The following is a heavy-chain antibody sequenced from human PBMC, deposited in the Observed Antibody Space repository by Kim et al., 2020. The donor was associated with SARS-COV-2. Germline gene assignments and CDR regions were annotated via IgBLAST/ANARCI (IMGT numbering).Heavy chain of an antibody. CDR2: ISASGGDT. J-gene: IGHJ4*02. Sequence: GGSLRLSCAASGFTFSSYALSWVRQAPGKGLEWVSRISASGGDTYYADSVQGRFTISRDNSKNALNLEMNSLRVEDTALYYCAKVTTLTAPFYDYWGQGTLVTVSS. CDR1: GFTFSSYA. D-gene: IGHD4-4*01. CDR3: AKVTTLTAPFYDY. V-gene: IGHV3-23*01.